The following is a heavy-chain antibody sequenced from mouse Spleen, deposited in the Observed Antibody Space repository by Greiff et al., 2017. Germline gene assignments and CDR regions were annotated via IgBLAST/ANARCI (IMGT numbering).Heavy chain of an antibody. J-gene: IGHJ4*01. V-gene: IGHV2-5-1*01. D-gene: IGHD2-1*01. CDR2: IWRGGST. Sequence: VQLQQSGPSLVQPSQSLSITCTVSGFSLTTYGVHWVRQSPGKGLEWLGVIWRGGSTDYNAAFMSRLSITKDNFKSQVFFKMNSLQADDTAIYYCAKVYYGNLYAMDYWGQGTSVTVSS. CDR3: AKVYYGNLYAMDY. CDR1: GFSLTTYG.